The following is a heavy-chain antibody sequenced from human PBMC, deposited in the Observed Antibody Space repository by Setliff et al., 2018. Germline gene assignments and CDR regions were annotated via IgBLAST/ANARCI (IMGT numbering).Heavy chain of an antibody. V-gene: IGHV4-30-4*08. CDR1: GDSISSGDYF. CDR3: AREVGTSTSSDAFDV. D-gene: IGHD1-26*01. CDR2: IYHSGSA. J-gene: IGHJ3*01. Sequence: SETLSLTCTVSGDSISSGDYFWSWIRQPPGKGLEWIAYIYHSGSAYYNPSLKSRVTKSVDTSKNQFSLHLTSVTAADTAVYYCAREVGTSTSSDAFDVWGQGRRVTVS.